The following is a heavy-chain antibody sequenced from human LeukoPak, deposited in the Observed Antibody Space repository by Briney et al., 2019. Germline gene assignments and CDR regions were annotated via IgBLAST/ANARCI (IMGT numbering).Heavy chain of an antibody. J-gene: IGHJ5*02. CDR1: GFTFNNYA. D-gene: IGHD4-17*01. CDR2: ISGGGETT. CDR3: ARDYADYVGYFFFDH. Sequence: QPGGSLRLSCAASGFTFNNYAMNWVRQAPGKGLEWVSSISGGGETTYYADSAKGRFTISRDNSQNTLYLQMNSLRAEDTAVYYCARDYADYVGYFFFDHWGQGTLVTVSS. V-gene: IGHV3-23*01.